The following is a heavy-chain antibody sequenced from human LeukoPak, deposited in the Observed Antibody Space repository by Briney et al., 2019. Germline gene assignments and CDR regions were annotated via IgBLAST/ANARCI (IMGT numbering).Heavy chain of an antibody. D-gene: IGHD3-10*01. CDR2: IRSTANGYAT. V-gene: IGHV3-73*01. CDR3: TGNYYGSGSYADFDY. Sequence: GGSLRLSCAASGFTFSGSALHWVRQASGKGLEWVGRIRSTANGYATAYAASVKGRFTISRDNSKNTAYLQMDSLKTEDTAVYYCTGNYYGSGSYADFDYWGQGTLVTVSS. CDR1: GFTFSGSA. J-gene: IGHJ4*02.